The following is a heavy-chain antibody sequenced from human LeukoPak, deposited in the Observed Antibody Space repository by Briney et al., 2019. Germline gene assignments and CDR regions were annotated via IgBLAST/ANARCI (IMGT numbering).Heavy chain of an antibody. J-gene: IGHJ4*02. CDR2: IWYDGSNK. V-gene: IGHV3-33*06. CDR3: AKDTAGRFDY. CDR1: GFTFSNYG. Sequence: GGSLRLSCAASGFTFSNYGMHWVRQAPGKGLEWVAVIWYDGSNKYYADSVKGRFTIARDNPKNTVYLQMNSLRAEDTAKYYCAKDTAGRFDYWGQGILVTVSS. D-gene: IGHD3-10*01.